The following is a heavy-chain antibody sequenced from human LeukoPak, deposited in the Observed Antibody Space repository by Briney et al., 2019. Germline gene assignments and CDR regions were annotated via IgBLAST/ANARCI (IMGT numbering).Heavy chain of an antibody. D-gene: IGHD1-14*01. CDR2: ISGSGGST. CDR3: AKVYIGCYFDY. V-gene: IGHV3-23*01. J-gene: IGHJ4*02. CDR1: GFTFSNYG. Sequence: GGSLRLSCAASGFTFSNYGMQWVRQAPGKGLEWVSAISGSGGSTHYADSVKGRFTISRDNSKNTLYLQMNSLRAEDTAVYYCAKVYIGCYFDYWGQGTLVTVSS.